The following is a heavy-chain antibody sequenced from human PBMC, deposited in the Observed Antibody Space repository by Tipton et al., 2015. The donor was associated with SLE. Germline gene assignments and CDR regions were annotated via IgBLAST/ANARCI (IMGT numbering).Heavy chain of an antibody. Sequence: SLRLSCAASGFTLGSNWMHWVRQAPGKGLVWVSRISADEGYTVYADSVKGRFTISRDNTKNTLYLQMNSLRAEDTAVYYCARFSGGRIDYWGQGTLVTASS. V-gene: IGHV3-74*01. D-gene: IGHD6-25*01. CDR2: ISADEGYT. CDR1: GFTLGSNW. CDR3: ARFSGGRIDY. J-gene: IGHJ4*02.